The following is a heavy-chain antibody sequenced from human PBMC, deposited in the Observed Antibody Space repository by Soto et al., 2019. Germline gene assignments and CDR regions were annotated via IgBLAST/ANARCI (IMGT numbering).Heavy chain of an antibody. CDR2: IDAGNGNT. CDR1: GYTFTSYA. Sequence: ASVKVSCKASGYTFTSYAMHWVRQAPGQRLEWMGWIDAGNGNTKYSQKFQGRVTITRDTSASTAYMELSSLRSEDTAVYYCARNKWELHFDYWGQGTLVTVSS. CDR3: ARNKWELHFDY. J-gene: IGHJ4*02. V-gene: IGHV1-3*01. D-gene: IGHD1-26*01.